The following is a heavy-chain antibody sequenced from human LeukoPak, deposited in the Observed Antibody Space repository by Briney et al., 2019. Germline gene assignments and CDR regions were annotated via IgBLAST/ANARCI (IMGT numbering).Heavy chain of an antibody. J-gene: IGHJ6*03. V-gene: IGHV4-59*11. D-gene: IGHD6-6*01. Sequence: SETLSLTCTVSGGSISSHYWSWIRQPPGKGLEWIGYIYYSGSTNYNPSLKSRVTISVDTSKNQFSLKLSSVTAADTAVYYCARAKYSSSSSVSALKKTGGYYYYMDVWGKGTTVTVSS. CDR1: GGSISSHY. CDR3: ARAKYSSSSSVSALKKTGGYYYYMDV. CDR2: IYYSGST.